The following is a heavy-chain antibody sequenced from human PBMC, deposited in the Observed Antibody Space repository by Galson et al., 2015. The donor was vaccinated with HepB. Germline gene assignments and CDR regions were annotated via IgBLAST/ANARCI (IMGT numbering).Heavy chain of an antibody. J-gene: IGHJ6*02. V-gene: IGHV3-23*01. CDR2: ISGSGGST. CDR1: GFTFSSYA. D-gene: IGHD3-3*01. CDR3: AKDFTIFGVVHLGMDV. Sequence: SLRLSCAASGFTFSSYAMSWVRQAPGKGLEWVSAISGSGGSTYYADSVKGRFTISRDNSKNTLYLQMNSLRAEDTAVYYCAKDFTIFGVVHLGMDVWGQGTTVTVSS.